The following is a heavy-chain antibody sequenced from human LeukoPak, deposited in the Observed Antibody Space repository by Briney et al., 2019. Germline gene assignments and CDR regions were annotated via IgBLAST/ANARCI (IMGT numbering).Heavy chain of an antibody. CDR1: GFTFSSYS. CDR2: IRSSSSTI. J-gene: IGHJ3*01. CDR3: ARDRDGYNESPQTH. D-gene: IGHD5-24*01. V-gene: IGHV3-48*01. Sequence: GGSLRLSCAASGFTFSSYSMNWVRQAPGKGLEWVSYIRSSSSTIYYADSVKGRFTISRDNAKNSLHLQMNSLRAEDTAVYYCARDRDGYNESPQTHWGQGTMVTVSS.